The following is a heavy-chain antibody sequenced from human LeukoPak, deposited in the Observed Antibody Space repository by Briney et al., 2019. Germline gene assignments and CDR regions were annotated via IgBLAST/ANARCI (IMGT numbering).Heavy chain of an antibody. CDR2: ISNDGGGT. CDR1: GFIFDNYG. V-gene: IGHV3-23*01. CDR3: AKGSSGYFVDL. D-gene: IGHD3-22*01. J-gene: IGHJ4*02. Sequence: PGGSLRLSCAASGFIFDNYGVIWGRQAPGKGLGWVSAISNDGGGTNYADIVKGRFTISRDNSKNTLFLQMNSLRAEDTALYYCAKGSSGYFVDLWGQGTLVTVSS.